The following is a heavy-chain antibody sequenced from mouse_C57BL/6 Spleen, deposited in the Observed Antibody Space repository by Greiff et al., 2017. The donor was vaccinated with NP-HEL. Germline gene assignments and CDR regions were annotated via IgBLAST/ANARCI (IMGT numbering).Heavy chain of an antibody. CDR1: GYTFTSYW. J-gene: IGHJ4*01. CDR3: ARERGGYYAMDY. V-gene: IGHV1-53*01. Sequence: QVQLQQPGTELVKPGASVKLSCKASGYTFTSYWMHWVKQRPGQGLEWIGNINPSNGGTNYNEKFKSKATLTVDKSSSPAYMQLSSLTSEDSAVYYCARERGGYYAMDYWGQGPSVTVSS. CDR2: INPSNGGT.